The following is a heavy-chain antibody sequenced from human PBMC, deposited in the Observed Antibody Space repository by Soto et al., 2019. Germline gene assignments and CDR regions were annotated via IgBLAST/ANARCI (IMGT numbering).Heavy chain of an antibody. CDR3: ARDRGFGMDA. CDR1: GGSINGGRYY. CDR2: IYESGTT. Sequence: QVPLQESGPGLVKPSQTLSLTCTVSGGSINGGRYYWNWIRQHPGKGLEWIGYIYESGTTDYNPSLKSRVIISEDRSKNQFSLRLSSVTAADTAIYYCARDRGFGMDAWGQGTMVIVSS. V-gene: IGHV4-31*03. J-gene: IGHJ6*02.